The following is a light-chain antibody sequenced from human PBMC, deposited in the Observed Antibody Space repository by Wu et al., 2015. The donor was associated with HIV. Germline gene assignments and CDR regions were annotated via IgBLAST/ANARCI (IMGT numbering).Light chain of an antibody. CDR1: QSMTSW. CDR2: RAS. Sequence: DIQMTQSPSTLSASVGDRVTITCRTSQSMTSWLAWYQQKPGKAPNLLIYRASSLESGVPSRFSGSGSGTEFTLTISSLQPDDFATYYCQQYDSYSRMFGQGTKVE. V-gene: IGKV1-5*03. CDR3: QQYDSYSRM. J-gene: IGKJ1*01.